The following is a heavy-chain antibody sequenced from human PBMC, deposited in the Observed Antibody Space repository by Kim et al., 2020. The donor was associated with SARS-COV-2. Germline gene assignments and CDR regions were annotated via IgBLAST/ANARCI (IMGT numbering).Heavy chain of an antibody. V-gene: IGHV1-69*01. CDR3: ASVNTYAIATTVDY. Sequence: YPQKFQGRVTITRDEDKSTAYMELSSLRSEDTAVYYCASVNTYAIATTVDYWGQGTLVTVSS. J-gene: IGHJ4*02. D-gene: IGHD2-2*01.